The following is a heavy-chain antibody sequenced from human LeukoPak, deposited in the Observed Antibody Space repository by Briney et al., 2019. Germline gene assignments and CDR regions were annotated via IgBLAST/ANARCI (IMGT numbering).Heavy chain of an antibody. J-gene: IGHJ6*03. CDR1: GFTFSSYS. D-gene: IGHD6-13*01. V-gene: IGHV3-48*01. CDR2: ISSSSSTI. CDR3: ARDLGYSSSHYPMYYYYYMDV. Sequence: GGSLRLSCAASGFTFSSYSMNWVRQAPGKGLEWVSYISSSSSTIYYADSVKGRFTISRDNAKNSLYLQMNSLRAEDTAVYYCARDLGYSSSHYPMYYYYYMDVWGKGTTVTVSS.